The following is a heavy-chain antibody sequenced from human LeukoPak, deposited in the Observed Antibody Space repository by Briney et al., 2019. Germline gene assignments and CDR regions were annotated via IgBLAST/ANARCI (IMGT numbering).Heavy chain of an antibody. D-gene: IGHD6-19*01. V-gene: IGHV1-2*02. CDR3: ARHRAVAGRDYFDY. Sequence: ASVKVSCKTSGYTFTGYYIHWVRQAPGQGLEWMGWINTNSGGTNYAQKFQGRVTMTSDTSISTAYLQWSSLKASDTAMYYCARHRAVAGRDYFDYWGQGTLVTVSS. CDR2: INTNSGGT. CDR1: GYTFTGYY. J-gene: IGHJ4*02.